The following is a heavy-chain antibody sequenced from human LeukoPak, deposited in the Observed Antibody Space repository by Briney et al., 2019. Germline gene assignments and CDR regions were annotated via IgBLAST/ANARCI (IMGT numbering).Heavy chain of an antibody. D-gene: IGHD3-22*01. V-gene: IGHV3-15*01. J-gene: IGHJ4*02. CDR1: GFTFSSYW. CDR3: STAGSDYFDSSGYYSPPD. CDR2: IKSKTDGGTT. Sequence: PGGSLRLSCAASGFTFSSYWMTWVRQAPGKGLEWVGRIKSKTDGGTTDYAAPVKGRFTISRDDSKNTLYLQMNSLKSEDTAVYYCSTAGSDYFDSSGYYSPPDWGQGTLVTVSS.